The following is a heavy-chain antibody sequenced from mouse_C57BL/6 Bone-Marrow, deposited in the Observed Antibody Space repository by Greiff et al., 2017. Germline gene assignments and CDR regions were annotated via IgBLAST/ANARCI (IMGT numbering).Heavy chain of an antibody. D-gene: IGHD1-1*01. CDR3: AGGYYGSSWYFDV. Sequence: EVKLQQSGPELVKPGASVKISCKASGYSFTDYNMNWVKQSNGKSLEWIGVINPNYGTTSYNQKFKGKATLTVDQSSSTAYMQLNSLTSEDSAVYYCAGGYYGSSWYFDVWGTGTTVTVSS. J-gene: IGHJ1*03. CDR1: GYSFTDYN. CDR2: INPNYGTT. V-gene: IGHV1-39*01.